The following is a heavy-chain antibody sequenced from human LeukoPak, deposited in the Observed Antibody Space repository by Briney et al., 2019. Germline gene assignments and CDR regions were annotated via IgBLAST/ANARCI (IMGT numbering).Heavy chain of an antibody. V-gene: IGHV1-18*01. CDR1: GYTFTSYG. J-gene: IGHJ3*02. CDR2: ISAYNGNT. CDR3: AGAISPNIGANDTGRHAFDT. D-gene: IGHD5-12*01. Sequence: ASVKVSCKASGYTFTSYGISWARQAPGQGLEWMGCISAYNGNTNYAQKLQGRVTMTTDTSTSTAYMELSSLRSEDTAVYYCAGAISPNIGANDTGRHAFDTWGQGTMVTVSS.